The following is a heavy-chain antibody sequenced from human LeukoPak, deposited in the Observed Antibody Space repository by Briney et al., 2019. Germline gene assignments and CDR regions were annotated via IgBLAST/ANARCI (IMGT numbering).Heavy chain of an antibody. D-gene: IGHD6-13*01. CDR2: IYTSGST. Sequence: SETLSLTCTVHGDSMSSSYHWSWIRQPAGKGLEWIGRIYTSGSTNYSPSLKSRVTMSVDTSKRQFSLKLSSVTAADTAVYYCATEPSSGNSWGSLDHWGQGTLVTVSS. CDR1: GDSMSSSYH. J-gene: IGHJ4*02. CDR3: ATEPSSGNSWGSLDH. V-gene: IGHV4-4*07.